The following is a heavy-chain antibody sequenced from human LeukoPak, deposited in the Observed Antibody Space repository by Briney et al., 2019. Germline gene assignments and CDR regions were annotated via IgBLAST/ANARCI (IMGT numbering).Heavy chain of an antibody. CDR1: GGTFSSYA. CDR3: ARGSPDGEGSGSYYLFDY. D-gene: IGHD3-10*01. V-gene: IGHV1-69*01. CDR2: IIPIFGTA. J-gene: IGHJ4*02. Sequence: SVKVSCKASGGTFSSYAISWVRQAPGQGLEWMGGIIPIFGTANYAQKFQGRVTITADESTSTAYMELSSLRPEDTAVYYCARGSPDGEGSGSYYLFDYWGQGTLVTVSS.